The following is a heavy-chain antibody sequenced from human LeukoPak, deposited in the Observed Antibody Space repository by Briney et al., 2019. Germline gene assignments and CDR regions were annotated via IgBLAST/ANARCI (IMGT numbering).Heavy chain of an antibody. CDR1: GFNFNNHN. D-gene: IGHD5-12*01. Sequence: GGSLRLSCAASGFNFNNHNMNWVRQAPGKGLQWVSYISGSGDAIFYVESVQGRFTISRDNSKNTLYLQMKSLRAEDTAVYYCAKGGGYEAQYYYYYLDVWGKGTTVTISS. V-gene: IGHV3-48*01. CDR3: AKGGGYEAQYYYYYLDV. CDR2: ISGSGDAI. J-gene: IGHJ6*03.